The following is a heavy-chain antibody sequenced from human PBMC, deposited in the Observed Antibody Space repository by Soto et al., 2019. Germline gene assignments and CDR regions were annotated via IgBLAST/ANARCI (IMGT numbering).Heavy chain of an antibody. D-gene: IGHD5-12*01. CDR3: ARLPSSYDPQTLWFDP. V-gene: IGHV5-10-1*01. Sequence: HGASLKISCKGSGYSFTSYWISWVRQMPGKDLERMGRIDPSDSYTNYSPSFQGHVTISADKSISTSYLQWSSLKASDTAIYYCARLPSSYDPQTLWFDPWGQGTLVTVSS. CDR2: IDPSDSYT. J-gene: IGHJ5*02. CDR1: GYSFTSYW.